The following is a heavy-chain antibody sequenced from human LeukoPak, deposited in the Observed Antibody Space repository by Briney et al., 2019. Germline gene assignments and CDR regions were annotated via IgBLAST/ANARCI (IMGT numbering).Heavy chain of an antibody. CDR1: GFTFSSYA. V-gene: IGHV3-30*04. D-gene: IGHD6-13*01. J-gene: IGHJ4*02. CDR2: ISYDGSNK. CDR3: AREGYSSSWYLKYFDY. Sequence: GGSLRLSCAASGFTFSSYAMHWVRQAPGKGLEWVAVISYDGSNKYYADSVKGRFTISRDNSKNTLYLQMNSLRAEDTAVYYCAREGYSSSWYLKYFDYWGQGTLVTVSS.